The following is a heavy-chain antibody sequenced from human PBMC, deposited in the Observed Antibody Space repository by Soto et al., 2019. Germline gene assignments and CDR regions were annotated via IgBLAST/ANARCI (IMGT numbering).Heavy chain of an antibody. Sequence: VQLQESGPGLVKPSQTLSLTCTVSGGSISSDAYYWSWIRQHPGKGLEWIGNIYYSGSTYYNPSLKSRVTISVDTSKNQFSVKLSSVTAADTAVYYCARFYYGSGSYPAFDYWGQGTLVTVSS. CDR2: IYYSGST. CDR3: ARFYYGSGSYPAFDY. D-gene: IGHD3-10*01. V-gene: IGHV4-31*03. CDR1: GGSISSDAYY. J-gene: IGHJ4*02.